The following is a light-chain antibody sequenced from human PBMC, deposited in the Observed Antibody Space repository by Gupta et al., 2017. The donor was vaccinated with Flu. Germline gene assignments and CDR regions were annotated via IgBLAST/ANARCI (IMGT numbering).Light chain of an antibody. CDR3: LSYDGANWV. J-gene: IGLJ3*02. Sequence: ESPGKTVTISCTRSSGGVASAFVQWLQQRPGSSPTAVIYQGDLRPSGVHARLSGSLDTSSNSASLVLSGLITEDDSDYYYLSYDGANWVFGG. CDR1: SGGVASAF. CDR2: QGD. V-gene: IGLV6-57*01.